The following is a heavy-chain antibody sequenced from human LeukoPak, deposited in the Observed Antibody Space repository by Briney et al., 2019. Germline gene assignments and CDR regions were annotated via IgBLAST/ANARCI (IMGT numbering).Heavy chain of an antibody. CDR3: ARAPEGTTGAIYFDY. CDR2: ISGNSGDI. CDR1: GFSFSDSY. Sequence: SGGSLRLSCAASGFSFSDSYMTWVRQAPGKGLEWLSYISGNSGDINYADSVKGRFTISRDNAKNSLYLQMNGLRVEDTAVYYCARAPEGTTGAIYFDYWGQGTLVTVSS. D-gene: IGHD1-1*01. V-gene: IGHV3-11*06. J-gene: IGHJ4*02.